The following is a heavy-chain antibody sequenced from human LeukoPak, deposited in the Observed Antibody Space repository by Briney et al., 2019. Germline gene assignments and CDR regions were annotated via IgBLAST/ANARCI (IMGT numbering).Heavy chain of an antibody. D-gene: IGHD1-14*01. CDR2: ISGSGGST. Sequence: GGSLRPSCAASGFTFSSYAMSWVRQAPGKGPEWVSAISGSGGSTYYADSVKGRFTISRDNSKNTLYLQMNSLRAEDTAVYYCAKDLSLSPTSPWGQGTLVTVSS. V-gene: IGHV3-23*01. J-gene: IGHJ5*02. CDR1: GFTFSSYA. CDR3: AKDLSLSPTSP.